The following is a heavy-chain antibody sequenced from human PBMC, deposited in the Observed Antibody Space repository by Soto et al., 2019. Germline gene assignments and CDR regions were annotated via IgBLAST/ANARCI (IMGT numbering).Heavy chain of an antibody. CDR1: GFTFSSYA. D-gene: IGHD2-15*01. J-gene: IGHJ3*02. Sequence: GGSLRLSCAASGFTFSSYAMSWVRQAPGKGLEWVSAISGSGGSTYYADSVKGRFTISRDNSKNTLYLQMNSLRAEDTAVDYCAKVDILNIVVVVAANRQNAFDIWGQGTMVTVS. CDR3: AKVDILNIVVVVAANRQNAFDI. CDR2: ISGSGGST. V-gene: IGHV3-23*01.